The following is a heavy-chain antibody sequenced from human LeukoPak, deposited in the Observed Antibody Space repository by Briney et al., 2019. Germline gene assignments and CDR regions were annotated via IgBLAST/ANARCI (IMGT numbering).Heavy chain of an antibody. D-gene: IGHD1-26*01. J-gene: IGHJ3*02. CDR2: IKQDGSEK. V-gene: IGHV3-7*01. Sequence: GGSLRLSCAASGFTFSSYWMSWVRQAPGKGLEWVANIKQDGSEKYYVDSVKGRFTIPRDNAKNSLYLQMNSLRAEDTAVYYCARERWRMGATHGAFDIWGQGTMVSVSS. CDR3: ARERWRMGATHGAFDI. CDR1: GFTFSSYW.